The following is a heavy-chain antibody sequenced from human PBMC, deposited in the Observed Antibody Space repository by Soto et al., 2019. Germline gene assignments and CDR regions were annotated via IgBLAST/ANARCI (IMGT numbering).Heavy chain of an antibody. CDR3: FYDFWSGTADGMDV. V-gene: IGHV4-30-4*08. CDR2: IYYSGST. J-gene: IGHJ6*02. Sequence: PSETLSLTCTVSGGSISSGGYYWSWIRQPPGKGLEWIGNIYYSGSTYYNPSLKSRVTISVDTSKNQFSLKLSSVTAADTAVYYFFYDFWSGTADGMDVWGQGTTVTVSS. D-gene: IGHD3-3*01. CDR1: GGSISSGGYY.